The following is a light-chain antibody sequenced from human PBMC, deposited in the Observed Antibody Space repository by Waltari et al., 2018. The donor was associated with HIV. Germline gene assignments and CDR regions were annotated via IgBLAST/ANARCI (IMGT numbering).Light chain of an antibody. Sequence: QSVLTQPPSVSAAPGQKVTISCSGSSSNIGNTYVSWYQQLPGTAPKLLIYDSKERPTGIPDRCSGFKSGTSATLGITGLQTGDEDDYYCGTWDSSLSAGVFGGGTKLTVL. CDR3: GTWDSSLSAGV. CDR2: DSK. J-gene: IGLJ3*02. CDR1: SSNIGNTY. V-gene: IGLV1-51*01.